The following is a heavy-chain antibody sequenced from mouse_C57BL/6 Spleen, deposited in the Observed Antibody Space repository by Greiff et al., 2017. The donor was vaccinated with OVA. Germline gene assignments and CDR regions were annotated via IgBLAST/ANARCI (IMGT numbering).Heavy chain of an antibody. CDR3: ARYSNYGRAMDY. J-gene: IGHJ4*01. D-gene: IGHD2-5*01. V-gene: IGHV1-82*01. CDR2: IYPGDGDT. CDR1: GYAFSSSW. Sequence: QVQLKQSGPELVKPGASVKISCKASGYAFSSSWMNWVKQRPGKGLEWIGRIYPGDGDTNYNGKFKGKATLTADKSSSTAYMQLSSLTSEDSAVYFCARYSNYGRAMDYWGQGTSVTVSS.